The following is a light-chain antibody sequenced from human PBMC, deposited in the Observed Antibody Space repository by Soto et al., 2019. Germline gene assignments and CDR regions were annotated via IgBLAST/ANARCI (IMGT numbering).Light chain of an antibody. Sequence: DIQLTQSPPSLSASVGDRVTITCRASQTINNYVNWYQQEAGRAPKLLISGASSLQSGVPSRFSGSGFWTDFTLTISSLQPEDFVVYYCQQTYSTPYIFGGGTKLDI. CDR1: QTINNY. V-gene: IGKV1-39*01. CDR2: GAS. CDR3: QQTYSTPYI. J-gene: IGKJ2*01.